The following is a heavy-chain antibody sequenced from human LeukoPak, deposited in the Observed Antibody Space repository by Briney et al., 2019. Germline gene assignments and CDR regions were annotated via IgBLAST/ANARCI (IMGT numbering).Heavy chain of an antibody. Sequence: GESLKISCKGSGYNFTSYWIGWVRQMPRKGLEWMGIIYPGDSDTRYSPSFQGQVTISADKSISTAYLQQTSQTASDTAIHYCARPVRSSYENDAFDIWGQGTMVTVSS. V-gene: IGHV5-51*01. CDR1: GYNFTSYW. D-gene: IGHD2-2*01. J-gene: IGHJ3*02. CDR3: ARPVRSSYENDAFDI. CDR2: IYPGDSDT.